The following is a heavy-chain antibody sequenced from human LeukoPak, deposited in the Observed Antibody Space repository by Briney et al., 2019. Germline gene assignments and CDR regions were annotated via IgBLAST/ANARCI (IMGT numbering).Heavy chain of an antibody. D-gene: IGHD3-10*01. CDR2: INPNSGGT. Sequence: VASVKVSCKASGYSFTGYYMHWVRQAPGQGLEWMGWINPNSGGTNYAQKFQGRVTMTRDTSISTAYMELSRLRSDDTAVYYCARVRYYGSGSFTFNWFDPWGQGTLVTVSS. J-gene: IGHJ5*02. V-gene: IGHV1-2*02. CDR3: ARVRYYGSGSFTFNWFDP. CDR1: GYSFTGYY.